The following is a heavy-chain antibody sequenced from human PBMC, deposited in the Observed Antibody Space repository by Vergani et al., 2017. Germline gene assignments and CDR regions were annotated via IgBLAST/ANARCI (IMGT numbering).Heavy chain of an antibody. CDR2: IWYDGSNK. J-gene: IGHJ4*02. V-gene: IGHV3-33*01. CDR3: ARERWGLLLDY. Sequence: QVQLVESGGGVVQPGRSLRLSCAASGFTFSSYGMHWVRQAPGKGLEWVAVIWYDGSNKYYADSVKGRFTISRDNSKNTLYLQMNSLRAENTAVYYCARERWGLLLDYWGQGTLVTVSS. D-gene: IGHD1-26*01. CDR1: GFTFSSYG.